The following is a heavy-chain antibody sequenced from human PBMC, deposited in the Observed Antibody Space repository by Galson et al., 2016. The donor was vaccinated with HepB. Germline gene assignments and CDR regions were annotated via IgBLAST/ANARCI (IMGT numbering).Heavy chain of an antibody. CDR3: AHRRRTVVVGTRFDS. J-gene: IGHJ4*02. CDR1: GFSLTSSGEG. Sequence: PALVKPTQTLTLTCTFSGFSLTSSGEGVGWIRQPPGKALEWLSLIYWDGDKRYSPSLKSRLTITADTSKNQVVLTMTNMDPVDTATYYCAHRRRTVVVGTRFDSWSQGILVTVSA. D-gene: IGHD2-21*01. V-gene: IGHV2-5*02. CDR2: IYWDGDK.